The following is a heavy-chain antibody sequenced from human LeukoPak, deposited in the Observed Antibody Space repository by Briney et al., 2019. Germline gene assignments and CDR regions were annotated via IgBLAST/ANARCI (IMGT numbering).Heavy chain of an antibody. Sequence: GGSLRLSCAASGLSLSTYTMSWVRRAPGKGLEWVALVSPDGTDRYYADSVRGRFTISRDNSRNMMSLQMNSLRAEDTATYFCVKSSGGARPHSRIFDFWGQGTLITVSS. J-gene: IGHJ4*02. CDR1: GLSLSTYT. CDR2: VSPDGTDR. D-gene: IGHD3-10*01. V-gene: IGHV3-23*01. CDR3: VKSSGGARPHSRIFDF.